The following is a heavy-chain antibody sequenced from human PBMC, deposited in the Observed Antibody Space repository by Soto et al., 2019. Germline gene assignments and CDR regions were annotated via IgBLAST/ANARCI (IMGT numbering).Heavy chain of an antibody. J-gene: IGHJ3*02. CDR1: CGSLSRGGYF. V-gene: IGHV4-31*03. CDR3: ARVAYYYDSSGYPGAFDI. Sequence: PSETLSLTCTFSCGSLSRGGYFWSWIRQHPGKGLEWIGYIYYSGSTYYNPSLKSRVTISVDTSKNQFSLKLSSVTAADTAVYYCARVAYYYDSSGYPGAFDIWGQGTMVTVSS. D-gene: IGHD3-22*01. CDR2: IYYSGST.